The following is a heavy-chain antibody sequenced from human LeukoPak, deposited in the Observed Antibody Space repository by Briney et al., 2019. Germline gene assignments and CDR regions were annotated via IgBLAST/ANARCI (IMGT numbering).Heavy chain of an antibody. V-gene: IGHV3-7*01. CDR2: IKQDGSDK. J-gene: IGHJ6*03. CDR3: ASCPLRHYYGSGSYNPRGYYYYMDV. CDR1: GFTFTKYW. D-gene: IGHD3-10*01. Sequence: GDSLRLSCAASGFTFTKYWMIWVRQAPGKGLEWVGNIKQDGSDKNYMDSVKGRFTISRDNTKNSVYLQMSSLRAEDTAVYYCASCPLRHYYGSGSYNPRGYYYYMDVWGKGTTVTVSS.